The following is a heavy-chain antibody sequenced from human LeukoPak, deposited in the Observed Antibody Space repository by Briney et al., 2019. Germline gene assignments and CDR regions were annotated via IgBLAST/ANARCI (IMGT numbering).Heavy chain of an antibody. Sequence: SETLSLTCAVYGGSFSGYYWSWIRKPPGKGLEWIGEINHSGNTNYNPSLKSRVTISVDTSKNQFSLKLSSVTAADTAVYYCARGYGDYEYYFDYWGQGTLVTVSS. D-gene: IGHD4-17*01. J-gene: IGHJ4*02. CDR1: GGSFSGYY. V-gene: IGHV4-34*01. CDR3: ARGYGDYEYYFDY. CDR2: INHSGNT.